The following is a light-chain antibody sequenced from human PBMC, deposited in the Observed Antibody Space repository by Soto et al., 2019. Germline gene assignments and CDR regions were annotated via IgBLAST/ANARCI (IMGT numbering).Light chain of an antibody. CDR1: QSVRGS. Sequence: DIQMTQSPSTLSASVRDRVTITCRASQSVRGSLAWYQQQPGKAPKLLIYDVSKLESGVPSRFSAFGSGTEFTLSISSLQPDDFGTYYCQQFYMGWTFGQGTRVDLK. CDR2: DVS. V-gene: IGKV1-5*01. CDR3: QQFYMGWT. J-gene: IGKJ1*01.